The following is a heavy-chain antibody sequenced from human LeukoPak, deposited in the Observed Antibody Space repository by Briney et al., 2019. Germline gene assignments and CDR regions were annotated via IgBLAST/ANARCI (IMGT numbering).Heavy chain of an antibody. Sequence: GGSLRLSCAASGFTFSSYTMNWVRQAPGKGLEWVSSISSSSSYIYYADSVKGRFTISRDKAKNSLYLQMNSLRVEDTAVYYCARAGGGYSSSTDYWGQGTLVTVSS. V-gene: IGHV3-21*01. J-gene: IGHJ4*02. CDR3: ARAGGGYSSSTDY. CDR1: GFTFSSYT. D-gene: IGHD6-13*01. CDR2: ISSSSSYI.